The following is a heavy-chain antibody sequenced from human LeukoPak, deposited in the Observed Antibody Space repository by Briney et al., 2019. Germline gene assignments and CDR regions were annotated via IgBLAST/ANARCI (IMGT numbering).Heavy chain of an antibody. J-gene: IGHJ4*02. CDR1: GGSISSSSYY. Sequence: SETLSLTCTVSGGSISSSSYYWGWIRQPPGKGLEWIGSIYYSGSTYYNPSLKSRVTISLDTSKNQFSLNLSSVTAADTAVYYCARDRSSGYSFDCWGQGTLVTVSS. CDR2: IYYSGST. CDR3: ARDRSSGYSFDC. V-gene: IGHV4-39*07. D-gene: IGHD3-22*01.